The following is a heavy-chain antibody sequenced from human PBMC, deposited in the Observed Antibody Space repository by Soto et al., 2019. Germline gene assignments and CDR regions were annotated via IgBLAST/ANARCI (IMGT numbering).Heavy chain of an antibody. CDR2: IWYDGSNK. CDR1: GFTFSSYG. J-gene: IGHJ2*01. CDR3: ARDGEPGTGRYFDL. D-gene: IGHD1-1*01. V-gene: IGHV3-33*01. Sequence: QVQLVESGGGVVQPGRSLRLSCAASGFTFSSYGMHWVRQAPGKGLEWVAVIWYDGSNKYYADSVKGRFTISRDNSKNTLYLQMNSLRAEDTAVYYCARDGEPGTGRYFDLWGRGTLVTVSS.